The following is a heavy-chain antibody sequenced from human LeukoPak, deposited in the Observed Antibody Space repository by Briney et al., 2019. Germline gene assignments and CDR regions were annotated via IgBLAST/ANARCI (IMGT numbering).Heavy chain of an antibody. J-gene: IGHJ3*02. CDR1: GFTFSSYG. Sequence: PGTSLRLSCAASGFTFSSYGMHWVRQAPGKGLEWVAFIRYDGSNKYYADSVKGRFTISRDNSKNTLYLQMNSLRAEDTAVYYCAKGLGFEAWRDAFDIWGQGTMVTVSS. V-gene: IGHV3-30*02. CDR3: AKGLGFEAWRDAFDI. CDR2: IRYDGSNK. D-gene: IGHD2-21*01.